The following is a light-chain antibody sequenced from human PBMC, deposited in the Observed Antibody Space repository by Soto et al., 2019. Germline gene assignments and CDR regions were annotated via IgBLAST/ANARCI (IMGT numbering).Light chain of an antibody. Sequence: QSVLTQPASVSGSPGQSITIYCTGTSSDVGGYNHVSWYQQHPGKAPKLMIYDVSNRPSGVSNRFFGSKSGNTASLTISGLQAEDEADYYCSSYASSSTYVFGTGTKLTVL. CDR3: SSYASSSTYV. CDR1: SSDVGGYNH. V-gene: IGLV2-14*03. CDR2: DVS. J-gene: IGLJ1*01.